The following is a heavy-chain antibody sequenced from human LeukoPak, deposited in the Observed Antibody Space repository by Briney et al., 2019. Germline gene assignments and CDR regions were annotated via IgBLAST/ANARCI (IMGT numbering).Heavy chain of an antibody. CDR1: GFTFVTYS. Sequence: GGSLRLSCAASGFTFVTYSMNWVRQTPGKGLEWVSSICSGSTYIYYTDSVKGRFTISRDDAKNSLYLQMNSLRAEDTAVYYCARDSGSAYHFYYYMDVWGKGTTVTVSS. CDR2: ICSGSTYI. CDR3: ARDSGSAYHFYYYMDV. V-gene: IGHV3-21*01. D-gene: IGHD5-12*01. J-gene: IGHJ6*03.